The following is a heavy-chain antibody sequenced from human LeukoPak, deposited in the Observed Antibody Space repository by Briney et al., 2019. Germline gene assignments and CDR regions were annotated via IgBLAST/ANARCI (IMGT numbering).Heavy chain of an antibody. D-gene: IGHD3-10*01. Sequence: GRSLRLSCAASGFMFSDYGMHWVRQAPGKGLEWVAAIWYDGSNIFYADSVKGRFTISRDNSKNALYLQMNRLRAEDTADYYCAKEGDRGEASYYYYMDVWGNGTTVTVSS. J-gene: IGHJ6*03. CDR3: AKEGDRGEASYYYYMDV. CDR2: IWYDGSNI. CDR1: GFMFSDYG. V-gene: IGHV3-33*06.